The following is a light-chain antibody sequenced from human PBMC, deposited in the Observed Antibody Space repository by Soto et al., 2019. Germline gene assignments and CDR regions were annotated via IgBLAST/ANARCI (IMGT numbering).Light chain of an antibody. CDR2: AAS. Sequence: DIQMTQSPSSVSASVGDRVTITCRASQGISKWLAWYQQKPGEAPKLLIYAASNLRSGVPSRFSGSGSGTDFTLTIIILQDEDFVTYYCQQANSLFPLNFGGGTKVEIK. J-gene: IGKJ4*01. V-gene: IGKV1-12*01. CDR3: QQANSLFPLN. CDR1: QGISKW.